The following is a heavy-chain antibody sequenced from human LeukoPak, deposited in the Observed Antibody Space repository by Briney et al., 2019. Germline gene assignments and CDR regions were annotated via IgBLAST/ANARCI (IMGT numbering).Heavy chain of an antibody. CDR1: GFTFSSYD. CDR3: AREGGPDAFDI. V-gene: IGHV3-13*01. CDR2: IGTAGDT. J-gene: IGHJ3*02. Sequence: PGGSLRLSCAASGFTFSSYDMHWVRQATGKGLEWVSAIGTAGDTYYPGSVKGRFTISRENAKNSLYLQMNSLRAGDTAVYYCAREGGPDAFDIWGQGTMVTVSS. D-gene: IGHD1-26*01.